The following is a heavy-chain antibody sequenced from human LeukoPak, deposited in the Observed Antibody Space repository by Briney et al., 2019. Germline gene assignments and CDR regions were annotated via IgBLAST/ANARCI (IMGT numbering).Heavy chain of an antibody. CDR2: ISGSGGST. D-gene: IGHD5-12*01. CDR3: AKAPSGYDWSPFDY. Sequence: GGSLRLSCAASGFTFRNYAMSWVRQAPGKALEWVSAISGSGGSTYYADSVKGRFTISRDNSKNTLYLQMNSLRAEDTAVYYCAKAPSGYDWSPFDYWGQGTLVTVSS. J-gene: IGHJ4*02. CDR1: GFTFRNYA. V-gene: IGHV3-23*01.